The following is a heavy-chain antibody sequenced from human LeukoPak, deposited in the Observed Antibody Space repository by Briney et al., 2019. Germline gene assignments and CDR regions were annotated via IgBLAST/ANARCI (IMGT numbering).Heavy chain of an antibody. D-gene: IGHD4-17*01. J-gene: IGHJ3*02. CDR2: IKQDGSEK. Sequence: GGSLRLSCAASGFTFSSYWMSWVRQAPGKGLEWVANIKQDGSEKYYADSVKGRFTISRDNSKNTLYLQMNSLRAEDTAVYYCARAFDYGDYLDAFDIWGQGTMVTVSS. CDR3: ARAFDYGDYLDAFDI. V-gene: IGHV3-7*01. CDR1: GFTFSSYW.